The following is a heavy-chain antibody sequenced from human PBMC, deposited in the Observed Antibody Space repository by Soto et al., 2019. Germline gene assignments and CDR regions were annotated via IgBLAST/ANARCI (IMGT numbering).Heavy chain of an antibody. CDR2: INPDNGNT. CDR1: GYTFTTYY. J-gene: IGHJ4*02. V-gene: IGHV1-3*01. CDR3: ARGPSSGAFDY. Sequence: QVQFVQSGAEVKKPGASVQVSCKASGYTFTTYYLHWMRPAPGQRLEWMGWINPDNGNTRYSQNFQGRVTLTRDTSANSVYMELSSLTSEDTAMYYCARGPSSGAFDYWGQGTLVTVSS. D-gene: IGHD3-10*01.